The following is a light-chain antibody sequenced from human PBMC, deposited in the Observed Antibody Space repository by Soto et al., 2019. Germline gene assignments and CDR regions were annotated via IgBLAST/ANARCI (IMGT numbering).Light chain of an antibody. CDR3: SSYAGSNTVV. CDR2: EVN. Sequence: QSALTQPPSASGSPGQSITISCTGTSSDVGDYNYVSWYQQHPGKAPKVMIYEVNKRPSGVPDRFSGSKSGNTASLTVPGLQAEDEADYYCSSYAGSNTVVFGGGTKLTVL. J-gene: IGLJ2*01. CDR1: SSDVGDYNY. V-gene: IGLV2-8*01.